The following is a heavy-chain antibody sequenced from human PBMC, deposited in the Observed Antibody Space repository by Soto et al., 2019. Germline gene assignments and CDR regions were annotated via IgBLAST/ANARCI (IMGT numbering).Heavy chain of an antibody. D-gene: IGHD6-13*01. CDR2: IYHSGST. CDR3: ANSHAGAHITAAVH. J-gene: IGHJ4*02. V-gene: IGHV4-30-2*01. Sequence: SETLSLTCAVSGGSSSSGGYSWSWIRQPPGKGLEWIGYIYHSGSTYYNPSLKSRVTISVDRSKNQFSLKLSSVTAADTAVYYCANSHAGAHITAAVHWGQGTLVTVSS. CDR1: GGSSSSGGYS.